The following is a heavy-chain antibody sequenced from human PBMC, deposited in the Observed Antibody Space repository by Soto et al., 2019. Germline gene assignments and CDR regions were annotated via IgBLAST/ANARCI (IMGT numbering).Heavy chain of an antibody. CDR1: GFTVSSYH. D-gene: IGHD6-13*01. V-gene: IGHV3-66*01. CDR2: LYSAGSA. J-gene: IGHJ4*02. Sequence: GGSLRLSCAASGFTVSSYHMSWVRQAPGKGLEWVSVLYSAGSADFADSVKGRFTISRDNSKNTLYLQMSSLRAEDTAVYYCARVHSRSYHYFDYCGQGTLVTVYS. CDR3: ARVHSRSYHYFDY.